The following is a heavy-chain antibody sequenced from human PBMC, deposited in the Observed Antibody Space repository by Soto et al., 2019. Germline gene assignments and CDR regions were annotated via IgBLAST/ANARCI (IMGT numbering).Heavy chain of an antibody. CDR1: GFTFSSYS. Sequence: PGGSLRLSCAASGFTFSSYSMNWVRQAPGKGLEWVSSISSSSSYIYYADSVKGRFTISRDNAKNSLYLQMNSLRAEDTAVYYCASSLSSWSTRLLDYWGQGTLVTVSS. V-gene: IGHV3-21*01. J-gene: IGHJ4*02. CDR2: ISSSSSYI. CDR3: ASSLSSWSTRLLDY. D-gene: IGHD6-13*01.